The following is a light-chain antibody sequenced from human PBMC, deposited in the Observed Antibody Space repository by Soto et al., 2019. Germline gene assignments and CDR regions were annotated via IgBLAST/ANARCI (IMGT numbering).Light chain of an antibody. CDR3: QSYYSSLGVFYV. J-gene: IGLJ1*01. CDR2: VNS. V-gene: IGLV1-40*01. CDR1: SSNIGAGYD. Sequence: QSVLTQPPSVSGAPGQRVTISCTGSSSNIGAGYDVHWYQQLPGTAPKLLIYVNSNRPSGVPDRFSGSKSGTSAALAITGVQSEDEADDYCQSYYSSLGVFYVFGTGTQLTVL.